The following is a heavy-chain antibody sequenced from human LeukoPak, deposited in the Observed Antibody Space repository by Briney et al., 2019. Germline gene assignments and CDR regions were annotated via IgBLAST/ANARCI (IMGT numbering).Heavy chain of an antibody. D-gene: IGHD1-26*01. V-gene: IGHV4-30-2*02. J-gene: IGHJ2*01. CDR3: ARWVGARGWYFDL. CDR2: IYHSGST. CDR1: GGSISSGSYS. Sequence: SETLSLTCTVSGGSISSGSYSWSWIRQPPGKGLEWIGYIYHSGSTYYNPSLKSRVTISVDKSKNQFSLKLSSVTAADTAVYYCARWVGARGWYFDLWGRGTLVTVSS.